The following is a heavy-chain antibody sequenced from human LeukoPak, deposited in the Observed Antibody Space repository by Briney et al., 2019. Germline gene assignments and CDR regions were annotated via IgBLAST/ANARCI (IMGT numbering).Heavy chain of an antibody. CDR3: ARDLDTAMAIDY. Sequence: PGGSLRLSCAASGFTFSSYSVNWVRQAPGKGLEWVSSISSSSSYIFYADSVKGRFTISRDNAKNSLYLQMNSLRAEDTAVYYCARDLDTAMAIDYWGQGTLVTVSS. D-gene: IGHD5-18*01. CDR1: GFTFSSYS. V-gene: IGHV3-21*01. CDR2: ISSSSSYI. J-gene: IGHJ4*02.